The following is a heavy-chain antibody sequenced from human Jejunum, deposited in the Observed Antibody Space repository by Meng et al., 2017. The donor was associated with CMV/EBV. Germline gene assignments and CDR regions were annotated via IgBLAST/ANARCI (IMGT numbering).Heavy chain of an antibody. CDR1: TFGDYG. V-gene: IGHV3-49*04. Sequence: TFGDYGMRWVRQAPGKGLEWICFIRSKIYGGASEYAASVRGRFTISRDDSRGIAYLQMDSLKTEDTAIYYCSRGRTVPNAKYYLDYWGQGSLVTVSS. CDR2: IRSKIYGGAS. CDR3: SRGRTVPNAKYYLDY. D-gene: IGHD4-11*01. J-gene: IGHJ4*02.